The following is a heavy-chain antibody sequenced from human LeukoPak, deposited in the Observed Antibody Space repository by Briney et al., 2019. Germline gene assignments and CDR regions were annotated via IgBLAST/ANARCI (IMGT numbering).Heavy chain of an antibody. CDR3: AKSLYSSGWSAYDY. CDR1: GFTFSSYG. CDR2: ISYDGSNK. D-gene: IGHD6-19*01. Sequence: GGSLRLSCAASGFTFSSYGMHWVRQAPGKGMEWVAVISYDGSNKYYADSVKGRFTISRDNSKNTLYLQMNSLRAEDTAVYYCAKSLYSSGWSAYDYWGQGTLVTVSS. J-gene: IGHJ4*02. V-gene: IGHV3-30*18.